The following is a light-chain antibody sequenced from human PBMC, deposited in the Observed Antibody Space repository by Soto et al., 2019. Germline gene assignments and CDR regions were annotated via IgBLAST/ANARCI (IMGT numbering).Light chain of an antibody. Sequence: IQMTQSPSSLSASVGDRVVITCRASQSIRKYLNWYQHKPGKVPTLLTYAASSLQSGVPSRFSGSGSGTEFTVTVTSMQHEDFANYYCHKSGDTPPWKLGQGTKVDIK. CDR3: HKSGDTPPWK. J-gene: IGKJ1*01. CDR1: QSIRKY. CDR2: AAS. V-gene: IGKV1-39*01.